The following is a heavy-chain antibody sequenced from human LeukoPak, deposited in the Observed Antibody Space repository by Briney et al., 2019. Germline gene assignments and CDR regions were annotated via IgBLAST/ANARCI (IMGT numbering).Heavy chain of an antibody. D-gene: IGHD3-10*01. Sequence: GDSVKVSCKASGYTFTSYYMHWVRQAPGQWLEWMGIINPSGGSTSYAQKFQGRVTMTRDTSTSTVYMELGSLRSEDTAVYYCARGRDMVRGVKRQNHDAFDIWGQGTMVTVSS. J-gene: IGHJ3*02. V-gene: IGHV1-46*01. CDR3: ARGRDMVRGVKRQNHDAFDI. CDR1: GYTFTSYY. CDR2: INPSGGST.